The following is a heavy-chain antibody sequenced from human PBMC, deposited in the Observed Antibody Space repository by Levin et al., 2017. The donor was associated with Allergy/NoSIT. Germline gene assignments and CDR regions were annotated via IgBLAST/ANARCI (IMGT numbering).Heavy chain of an antibody. CDR3: ARESVGFIDY. CDR1: TFTFSTYW. D-gene: IGHD4-23*01. J-gene: IGHJ4*02. V-gene: IGHV3-7*01. Sequence: GESLKISCAASTFTFSTYWMSWVRQAPGKGLEWVANIKEDGSEKYYMDSVKGRFTISRDNAKNSLYLQLNSLRAEDTAVYYCARESVGFIDYWGQGTLVTVSS. CDR2: IKEDGSEK.